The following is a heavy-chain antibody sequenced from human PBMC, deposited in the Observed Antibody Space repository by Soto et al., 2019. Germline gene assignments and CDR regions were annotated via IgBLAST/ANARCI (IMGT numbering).Heavy chain of an antibody. CDR1: GFTFSSYS. CDR2: ISSSSSTI. Sequence: GGSLRLSCAASGFTFSSYSMNWVRQAPGKGLEWVSYISSSSSTIYYADSVKGRFTISRDNAKNSLYLQMNSLRAEGTAVYYCARDGGIAAARASTWGQGTLVTVSS. CDR3: ARDGGIAAARAST. V-gene: IGHV3-48*01. D-gene: IGHD6-13*01. J-gene: IGHJ5*02.